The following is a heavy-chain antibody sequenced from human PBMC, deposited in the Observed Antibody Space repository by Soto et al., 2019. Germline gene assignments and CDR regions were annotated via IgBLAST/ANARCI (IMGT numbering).Heavy chain of an antibody. CDR3: ARDRGRITMVRGVTNWFDP. J-gene: IGHJ5*02. Sequence: SETLSLTCTVSGGSISSYYWSWIRQPPGKGLEWIGYIYYSGSTNYNPSLKSRVTISVDTSKNQFSLKLSSVTAADTAVYYCARDRGRITMVRGVTNWFDPWGQGTRVTVSS. CDR1: GGSISSYY. CDR2: IYYSGST. V-gene: IGHV4-59*01. D-gene: IGHD3-10*01.